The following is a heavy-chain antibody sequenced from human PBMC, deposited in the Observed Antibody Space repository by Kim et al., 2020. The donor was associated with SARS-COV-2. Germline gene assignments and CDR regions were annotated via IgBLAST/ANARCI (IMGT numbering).Heavy chain of an antibody. D-gene: IGHD2-15*01. CDR3: AKDRGLSGCWPVLDY. CDR2: IRASGDIT. J-gene: IGHJ4*02. CDR1: GFTFTNHD. V-gene: IGHV3-23*01. Sequence: GGSLRLSCIASGFTFTNHDMNWVRQAPGQGLEWVSLIRASGDITYYADAVKGRFTISRDNSRNTVYLQMNSLRAEDTAIYYCAKDRGLSGCWPVLDYWGQGSLLTVSS.